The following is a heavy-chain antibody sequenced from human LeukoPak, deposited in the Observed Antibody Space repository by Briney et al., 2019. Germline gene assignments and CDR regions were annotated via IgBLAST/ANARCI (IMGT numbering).Heavy chain of an antibody. CDR1: GYTFTGYG. CDR2: ISTYNGNT. CDR3: ARDTCSGGSCYLGNY. Sequence: ASVKVSCKASGYTFTGYGISWVRQAPGQGLEWMGWISTYNGNTNYAQKLQGRGTMTTDTSTSTAYMELRSLRSDDTAVYYCARDTCSGGSCYLGNYWGQGTLVTVSS. J-gene: IGHJ4*02. D-gene: IGHD2-15*01. V-gene: IGHV1-18*01.